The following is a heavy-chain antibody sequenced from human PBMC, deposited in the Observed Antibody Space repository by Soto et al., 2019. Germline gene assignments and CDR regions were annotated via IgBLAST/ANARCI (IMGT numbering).Heavy chain of an antibody. Sequence: PGGSLRLSCAASGFTFSDYYMSWIRQAPGKGLEWVSYISSSGSTIYYADSVKGRFTISRDNAKNTLYLQMNSLRAEDTAVYYCAKDNLRSGSPTGGFDYWGQGTLVTVSS. CDR3: AKDNLRSGSPTGGFDY. D-gene: IGHD3-10*01. V-gene: IGHV3-11*04. CDR2: ISSSGSTI. J-gene: IGHJ4*02. CDR1: GFTFSDYY.